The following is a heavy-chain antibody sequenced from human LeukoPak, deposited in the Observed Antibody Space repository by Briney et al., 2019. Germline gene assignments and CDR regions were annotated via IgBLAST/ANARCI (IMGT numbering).Heavy chain of an antibody. J-gene: IGHJ5*02. V-gene: IGHV1-3*01. Sequence: ASVTVSCKASGYTFTSYAMHWVRQATGQRLEWMGWINAGNGNTKYSQKFQGRVTITRDTSASTAYMELSSLGSEDTAVYYCARQLMVYAIIGFDPWGQGTLVTVSS. D-gene: IGHD2-8*01. CDR2: INAGNGNT. CDR3: ARQLMVYAIIGFDP. CDR1: GYTFTSYA.